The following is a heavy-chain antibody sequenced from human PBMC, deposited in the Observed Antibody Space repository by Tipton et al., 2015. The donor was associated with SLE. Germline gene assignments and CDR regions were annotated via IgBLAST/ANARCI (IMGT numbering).Heavy chain of an antibody. V-gene: IGHV4-59*08. CDR3: ARGGGPQHSIRGRGYCDF. CDR1: GGSISSYY. Sequence: TLSLTCTVSGGSISSYYWSWIRQPPGKGLEWIGYIYYSGRTNYNPSLKSRVTISVDKSKNQFSLKVTSVTASDTAVYYCARGGGPQHSIRGRGYCDFWRLGTVVSVSS. D-gene: IGHD2/OR15-2a*01. CDR2: IYYSGRT. J-gene: IGHJ4*02.